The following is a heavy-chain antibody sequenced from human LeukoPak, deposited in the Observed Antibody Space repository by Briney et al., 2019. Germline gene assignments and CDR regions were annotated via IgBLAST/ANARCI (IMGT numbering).Heavy chain of an antibody. CDR3: TRDLSATARAYDY. CDR2: IAISGTYI. V-gene: IGHV3-21*01. CDR1: GFILSDYN. Sequence: GRSLRLSCAASGFILSDYNMNWVRQAPGKGLKFLSFIAISGTYITYAESVKGRFTISRDNAKNSLYLQMNSLRVEDTAVYYCTRDLSATARAYDYWGQGTLVTVSS. J-gene: IGHJ4*02. D-gene: IGHD1-26*01.